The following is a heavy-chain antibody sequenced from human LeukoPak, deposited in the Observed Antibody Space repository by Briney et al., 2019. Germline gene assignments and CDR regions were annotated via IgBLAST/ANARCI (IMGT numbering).Heavy chain of an antibody. J-gene: IGHJ4*02. CDR1: GFTFSSYG. CDR3: AKGWVGFDY. V-gene: IGHV3-33*06. CDR2: IWYDGSNK. Sequence: HPGGSLRLSCAASGFTFSSYGMHWVRQAPGKGLEWVAVIWYDGSNKYYVDSVKGRFTISRDNSKNNLYLQMNSLRAEDTAVYYCAKGWVGFDYWGQGTLVTVSS. D-gene: IGHD2-15*01.